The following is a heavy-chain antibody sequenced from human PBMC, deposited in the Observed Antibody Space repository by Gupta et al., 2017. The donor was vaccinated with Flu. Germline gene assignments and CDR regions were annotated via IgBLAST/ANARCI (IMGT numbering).Heavy chain of an antibody. D-gene: IGHD3-22*01. V-gene: IGHV4-39*01. CDR1: GGSISSSSYY. CDR2: IYYSGST. J-gene: IGHJ3*02. Sequence: QLQLQESGPGLVKPSETLSLTCTVSGGSISSSSYYWGWIRQPPGKGLEWIGSIYYSGSTYYNPSLKSRVTISVDTSKNQFSLKLSSVTAADTAVYYCARQYYYDSSGSTYTLYDAFDIWGQGTMVTVSS. CDR3: ARQYYYDSSGSTYTLYDAFDI.